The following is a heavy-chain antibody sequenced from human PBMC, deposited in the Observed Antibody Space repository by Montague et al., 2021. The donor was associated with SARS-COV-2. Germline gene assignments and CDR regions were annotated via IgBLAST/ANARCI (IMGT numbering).Heavy chain of an antibody. CDR2: TYYRSKWYS. CDR3: VRYSGWFYFDF. CDR1: GDSVSSNSVA. Sequence: CAISGDSVSSNSVAWCWIRQSPSRGVEWLGRTYYRSKWYSDYAQSVRGRLTVNPDASKNEFTLELNYVTPDDTAVYYCVRYSGWFYFDFWGQGTLVTVS. J-gene: IGHJ4*02. V-gene: IGHV6-1*01. D-gene: IGHD6-19*01.